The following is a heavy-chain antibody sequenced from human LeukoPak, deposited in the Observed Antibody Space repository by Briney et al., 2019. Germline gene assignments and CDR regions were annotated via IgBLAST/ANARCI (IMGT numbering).Heavy chain of an antibody. CDR1: GFTFYNYA. V-gene: IGHV3-23*01. CDR3: AKVGYNFWSGYNY. CDR2: ISGDGRNT. D-gene: IGHD3-3*01. J-gene: IGHJ4*02. Sequence: GGSLRLSCAASGFTFYNYAMNWVRQAPGKGLGWVSGISGDGRNTYYADSVKGRFTISRDNSKNTLYLQMNSLRAEDTAVYYCAKVGYNFWSGYNYWGQGTLVTVSS.